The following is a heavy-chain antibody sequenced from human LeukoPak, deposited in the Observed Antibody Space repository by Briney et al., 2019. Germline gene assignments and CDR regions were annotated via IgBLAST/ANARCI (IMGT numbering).Heavy chain of an antibody. CDR3: VKEYHSRGFGAYFDY. CDR1: GFTFSSYT. Sequence: PGRSLRLSCAASGFTFSSYTMLWVRQAPGKGLEWMAIISFDGSNKYYAESVRGRFTISRDNSINTVDLQMNSLRAEDTAVYYCVKEYHSRGFGAYFDYWGQGTLVTVSS. CDR2: ISFDGSNK. V-gene: IGHV3-30*04. D-gene: IGHD3-3*01. J-gene: IGHJ4*02.